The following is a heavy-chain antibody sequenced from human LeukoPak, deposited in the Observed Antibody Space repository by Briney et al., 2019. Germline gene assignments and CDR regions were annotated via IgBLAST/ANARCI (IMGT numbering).Heavy chain of an antibody. Sequence: GESLKISCKGSGYSFTNYWIGWVRQMPGKGLEWMGIIYPGDSDTRYSPSFQGQVTISADKSISTAYLQWSSLKASDTAMFYCARLDIRDSDGPQSVWFDPWGQGTLVTVSS. CDR1: GYSFTNYW. V-gene: IGHV5-51*01. CDR3: ARLDIRDSDGPQSVWFDP. J-gene: IGHJ5*02. CDR2: IYPGDSDT. D-gene: IGHD2-8*01.